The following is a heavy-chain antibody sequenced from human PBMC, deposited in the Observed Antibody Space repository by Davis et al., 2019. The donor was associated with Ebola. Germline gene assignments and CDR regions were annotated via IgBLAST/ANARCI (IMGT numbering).Heavy chain of an antibody. J-gene: IGHJ4*02. Sequence: ASVKVSCKASGYTFTGYYMHWVRQAPGQGLEWMGWINPNSGGTNYAQKFQGWVTMTRDTSISTAYMELSRLRSDDTAVYYCARGGGSSKRTMGDWGQGTLVTVSS. V-gene: IGHV1-2*04. CDR2: INPNSGGT. CDR3: ARGGGSSKRTMGD. CDR1: GYTFTGYY. D-gene: IGHD1-26*01.